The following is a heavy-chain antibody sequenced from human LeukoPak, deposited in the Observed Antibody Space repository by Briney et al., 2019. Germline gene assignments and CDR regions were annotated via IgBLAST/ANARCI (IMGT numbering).Heavy chain of an antibody. J-gene: IGHJ5*02. Sequence: GESLKISCKGSGYSFTSYWIGWVRQMPGKGLEWMGIIYPGDSDTGYSPSFQGQVTISADKSISTAYLQWSSLKASDTAMYYCARHSRHFDSLREFDPWGQGTLVTVSS. CDR1: GYSFTSYW. V-gene: IGHV5-51*01. CDR3: ARHSRHFDSLREFDP. CDR2: IYPGDSDT. D-gene: IGHD3-9*01.